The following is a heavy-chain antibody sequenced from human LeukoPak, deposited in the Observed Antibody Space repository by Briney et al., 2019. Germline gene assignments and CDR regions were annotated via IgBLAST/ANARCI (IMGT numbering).Heavy chain of an antibody. V-gene: IGHV3-30*03. CDR2: ISYGGSDK. Sequence: GRSLRLSCAASGFTFSSFGMSWVRQAPGKGLEWVSVISYGGSDKYYADSVKGRFTISRDNSKNTLYLQMNSLRAEDTAVYYCASGPPYLDYWGQGTLVTVSS. J-gene: IGHJ4*02. CDR3: ASGPPYLDY. CDR1: GFTFSSFG.